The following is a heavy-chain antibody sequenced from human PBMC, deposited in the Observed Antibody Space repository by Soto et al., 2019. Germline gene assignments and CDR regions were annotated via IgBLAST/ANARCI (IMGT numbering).Heavy chain of an antibody. V-gene: IGHV4-30-4*01. D-gene: IGHD6-13*01. CDR3: ARVSSSWYLSRCFDY. Sequence: QVQLRESGPGLVKPSQTLSLTCTVSGGSISSGDYYWSWIRQPPGKGLEWIGYIYYSGSTYYNPSLKSRVTISVDTSKNQFSLKLSSVTAADTAVYYCARVSSSWYLSRCFDYWGQGTLVTVSS. CDR1: GGSISSGDYY. J-gene: IGHJ4*02. CDR2: IYYSGST.